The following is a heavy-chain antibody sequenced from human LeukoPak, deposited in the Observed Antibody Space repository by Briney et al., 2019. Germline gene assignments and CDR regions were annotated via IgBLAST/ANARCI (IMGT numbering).Heavy chain of an antibody. Sequence: SETLSLTCTVSGGSISSSSYYWGWIRQPPGKGLEWIGSIYYSGSTYYNPSLKSRVTISVDTSKNQFSLRLTSVTAADTAVYYCARRVIYPGYGLTKFDPWGQGILVIVSS. D-gene: IGHD4/OR15-4a*01. V-gene: IGHV4-39*07. CDR2: IYYSGST. CDR3: ARRVIYPGYGLTKFDP. J-gene: IGHJ5*02. CDR1: GGSISSSSYY.